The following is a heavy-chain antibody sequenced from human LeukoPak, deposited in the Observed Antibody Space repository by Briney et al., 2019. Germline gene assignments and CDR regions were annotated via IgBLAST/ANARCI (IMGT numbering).Heavy chain of an antibody. CDR2: ISAYNGNT. J-gene: IGHJ4*02. Sequence: ASVKVSCKASGYTFTSYGISWVRQAPGQGLEWMGWISAYNGNTNYAQKFQGRVTMTRSTSISTAYMELSSLRSEDTAVYYCAREPLYCGGGSCYEGRFDYWGQGTLVTVSS. V-gene: IGHV1-18*01. D-gene: IGHD2-15*01. CDR1: GYTFTSYG. CDR3: AREPLYCGGGSCYEGRFDY.